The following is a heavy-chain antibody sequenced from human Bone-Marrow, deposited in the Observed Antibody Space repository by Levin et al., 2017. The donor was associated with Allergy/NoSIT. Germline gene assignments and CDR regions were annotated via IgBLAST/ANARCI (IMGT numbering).Heavy chain of an antibody. V-gene: IGHV1-18*01. CDR2: VSAYRCNT. Sequence: ASVKVSCKASGFTFTTYGLTWVRQAPGQGLEWMGWVSAYRCNTNYALNLQDRVTMTTDTATNTAYMELTSLTSDDTAIYYCARGHFPYYYYGMDVWGQGTTVVVSS. J-gene: IGHJ6*02. CDR3: ARGHFPYYYYGMDV. CDR1: GFTFTTYG.